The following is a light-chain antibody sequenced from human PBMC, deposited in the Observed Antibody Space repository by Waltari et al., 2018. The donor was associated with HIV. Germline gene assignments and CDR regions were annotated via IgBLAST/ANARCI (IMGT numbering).Light chain of an antibody. CDR3: CSYAGSGLV. Sequence: DVGAYTLVSWYQQHPGEVPKLLIYEVTKRPSGVSTRFSGSKSGNTASLTISGLQAEDEADYFCCSYAGSGLVFGGGTKLTVL. J-gene: IGLJ3*02. CDR2: EVT. V-gene: IGLV2-23*02. CDR1: DVGAYTL.